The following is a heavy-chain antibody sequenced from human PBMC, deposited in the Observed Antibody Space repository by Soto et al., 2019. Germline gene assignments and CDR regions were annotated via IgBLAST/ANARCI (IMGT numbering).Heavy chain of an antibody. V-gene: IGHV4-34*01. Sequence: SETLSLSSAVYGGSFSGYYWSWIRRPPGKGLEWIGEINHSGSTNYNPSLKSRVTISVDTSKNQFSLKLSSVPAADTAVYYCARGLIAAPHFWYYYYGMDVWGQGTTVTVSS. CDR1: GGSFSGYY. D-gene: IGHD6-6*01. CDR2: INHSGST. J-gene: IGHJ6*02. CDR3: ARGLIAAPHFWYYYYGMDV.